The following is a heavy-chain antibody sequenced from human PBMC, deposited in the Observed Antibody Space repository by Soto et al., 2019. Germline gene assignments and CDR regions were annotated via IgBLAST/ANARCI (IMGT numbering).Heavy chain of an antibody. D-gene: IGHD1-26*01. CDR1: RGSMSSYY. CDR2: IYYSGST. Sequence: QVQLQESGPGLVKPSETLSLTCTVSRGSMSSYYWSWIRQTPGKGLEWIEYIYYSGSTYYNPSLKSRVTISVDTSKNQFSLKLSSVTAADTAVYYCARGEIVGAPFYYFDYWGQGTLVTVSS. J-gene: IGHJ4*02. CDR3: ARGEIVGAPFYYFDY. V-gene: IGHV4-59*08.